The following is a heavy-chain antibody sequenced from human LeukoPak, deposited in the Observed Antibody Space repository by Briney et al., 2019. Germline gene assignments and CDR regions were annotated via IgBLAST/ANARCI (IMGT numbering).Heavy chain of an antibody. Sequence: SETLSLTCDVYGGSFSGYYWSWIRQPPGKGLEWIGEINHSGSTNYNPSLKSRVTISVDTSKNQFSLKLSSVTAADTAVYYCARGRRYSLLSWFDPWGQGTLVTVSS. D-gene: IGHD5-18*01. V-gene: IGHV4-34*01. J-gene: IGHJ5*02. CDR1: GGSFSGYY. CDR3: ARGRRYSLLSWFDP. CDR2: INHSGST.